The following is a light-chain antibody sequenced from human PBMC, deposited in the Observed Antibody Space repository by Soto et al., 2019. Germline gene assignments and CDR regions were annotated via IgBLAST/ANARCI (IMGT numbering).Light chain of an antibody. CDR1: SGHSSYA. CDR2: INSDGSH. J-gene: IGLJ1*01. Sequence: QLVVTQSPSASASLGASVKFICTLSSGHSSYAIAWHQQQPEKGPRYLMKINSDGSHSKGDGIPDRFSGSSSGAERYLTISSLQSEDEADYYCQTWGTGIRVFGTGTKVTVL. CDR3: QTWGTGIRV. V-gene: IGLV4-69*01.